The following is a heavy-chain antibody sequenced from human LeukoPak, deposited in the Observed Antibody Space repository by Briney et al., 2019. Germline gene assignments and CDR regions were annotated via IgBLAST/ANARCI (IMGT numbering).Heavy chain of an antibody. Sequence: PGGSLRLSCAASGFTFSSYAMSWVRPAPGKGLEWVSGISWNSGSIGYADSVKGRFTISRDNAKDSLYLQMNSLRAEDMALYYCAKSSSGWYHGAYYFDYWGQGTLVTVSS. CDR1: GFTFSSYA. D-gene: IGHD6-19*01. CDR3: AKSSSGWYHGAYYFDY. V-gene: IGHV3-9*03. CDR2: ISWNSGSI. J-gene: IGHJ4*02.